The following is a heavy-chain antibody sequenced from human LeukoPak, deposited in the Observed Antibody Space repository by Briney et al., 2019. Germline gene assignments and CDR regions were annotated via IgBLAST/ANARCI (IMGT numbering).Heavy chain of an antibody. CDR2: IGTAGDT. CDR3: ARARKESNYYILTGYFNIYYFDY. D-gene: IGHD3-9*01. CDR1: GFTFSSYD. V-gene: IGHV3-13*01. J-gene: IGHJ4*02. Sequence: GGSLRLSCAASGFTFSSYDMHWVRQATGKGLEWVSAIGTAGDTYYPGYVKGRLTISRENAKNSLYLQMNSLRAGDTAVYYCARARKESNYYILTGYFNIYYFDYWGQGTLVTVSS.